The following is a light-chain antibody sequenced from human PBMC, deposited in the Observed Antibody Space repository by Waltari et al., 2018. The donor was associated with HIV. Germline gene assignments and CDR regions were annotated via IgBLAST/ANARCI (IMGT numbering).Light chain of an antibody. CDR2: EVS. Sequence: QSALTQPASVSGSPGKSITIPCTGTISDVGGYDFVSWSQLHPGKAPKLMIYEVSNRPSGVSNRFSGSKSGNTASLTISGLQAEDEADYYCSSFTSSSSPVQFGGGTKLTVL. J-gene: IGLJ2*01. V-gene: IGLV2-14*01. CDR1: ISDVGGYDF. CDR3: SSFTSSSSPVQ.